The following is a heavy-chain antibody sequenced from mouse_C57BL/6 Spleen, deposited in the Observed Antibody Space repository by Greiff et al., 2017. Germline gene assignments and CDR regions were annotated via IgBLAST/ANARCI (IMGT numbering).Heavy chain of an antibody. J-gene: IGHJ4*01. Sequence: EVQGVESGGGLVQPKGSLKLSCAASGFSFNTYAMNWVRQAPGKGLEWVARIRSKSNNYATYYADSVKDRFTISRDDSESMLYLQMNNLKTEDTAMYYCVRHYGSSYYAMDYWGQGTSGTVSS. V-gene: IGHV10-1*01. CDR2: IRSKSNNYAT. CDR1: GFSFNTYA. CDR3: VRHYGSSYYAMDY. D-gene: IGHD1-1*01.